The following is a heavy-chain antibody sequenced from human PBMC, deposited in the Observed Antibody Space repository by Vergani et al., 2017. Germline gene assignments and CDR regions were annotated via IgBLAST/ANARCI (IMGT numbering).Heavy chain of an antibody. Sequence: QVQLVESGGGVVQPGRSLRLSCAASGFTFSSYGMHWVRQAPGRGLEWVAVISYDGSNKYYADSVKGRFTISRDNSKNTLYLQMNSRRAEDTAVYYCAKGIYDFWSGYDYYYMDVWGKGTTVTVSS. CDR2: ISYDGSNK. CDR1: GFTFSSYG. CDR3: AKGIYDFWSGYDYYYMDV. V-gene: IGHV3-30*18. J-gene: IGHJ6*03. D-gene: IGHD3-3*01.